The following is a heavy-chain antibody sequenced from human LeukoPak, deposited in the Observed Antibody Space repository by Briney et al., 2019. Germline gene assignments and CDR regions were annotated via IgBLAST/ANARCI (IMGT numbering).Heavy chain of an antibody. CDR1: GFALSNYA. CDR3: ARPMYYYHNTGLNINY. J-gene: IGHJ4*02. CDR2: ISHDGSTK. D-gene: IGHD3-22*01. V-gene: IGHV3-30-3*01. Sequence: PGRSLRLSCAASGFALSNYAVHWVRQAPGKGLEWVAVISHDGSTKSYVDSLKGRFTISRDNSQDTVYLQMSSLRPEDTAVYYCARPMYYYHNTGLNINYWGQGALVTVSS.